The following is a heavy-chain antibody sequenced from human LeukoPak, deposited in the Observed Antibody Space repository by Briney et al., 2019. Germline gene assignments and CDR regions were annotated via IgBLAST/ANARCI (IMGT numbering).Heavy chain of an antibody. V-gene: IGHV4-34*01. CDR3: ASKDSSGYYFDY. D-gene: IGHD3-22*01. CDR1: GGSFSGYY. CDR2: INHSGST. J-gene: IGHJ4*02. Sequence: SETLSLTCAVYGGSFSGYYWSWIRQPPGKGLEWIGEINHSGSTNYNPSLKSRVTISVDTSKNQYSLKLSSVTAADTDVYYCASKDSSGYYFDYWGQGTLVTVSS.